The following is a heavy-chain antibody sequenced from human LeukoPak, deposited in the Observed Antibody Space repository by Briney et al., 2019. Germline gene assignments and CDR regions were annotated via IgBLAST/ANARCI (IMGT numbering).Heavy chain of an antibody. CDR1: GFSFGSHS. CDR2: ISLSSSAI. D-gene: IGHD3-16*01. J-gene: IGHJ4*02. Sequence: GGSLRLSCGAYGFSFGSHSMNWVRQAPGKGLEWLSYISLSSSAIYYADSVKGRFTISRDNAKNSLYLQMDSLRVEDTAVYYCARDTVITLGSFDYWGQGTLVTVSS. CDR3: ARDTVITLGSFDY. V-gene: IGHV3-48*01.